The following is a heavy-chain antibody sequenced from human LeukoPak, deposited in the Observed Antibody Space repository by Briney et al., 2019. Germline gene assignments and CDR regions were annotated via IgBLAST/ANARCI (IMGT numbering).Heavy chain of an antibody. D-gene: IGHD3-22*01. Sequence: PGRSLRLSCAASGFTFSTYGMHWVRQAPGKGLEWVALIWNDGSDMSYADSVKGRFTISRDNSKNTLDLQMNSLRAEDMAVYYCANENYYDSSGFPDHWGQGTLVTVSS. CDR1: GFTFSTYG. CDR3: ANENYYDSSGFPDH. J-gene: IGHJ4*02. CDR2: IWNDGSDM. V-gene: IGHV3-33*06.